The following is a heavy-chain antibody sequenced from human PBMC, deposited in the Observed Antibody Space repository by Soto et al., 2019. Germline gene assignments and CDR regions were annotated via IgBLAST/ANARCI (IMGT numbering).Heavy chain of an antibody. J-gene: IGHJ6*04. CDR1: GASISNYY. V-gene: IGHV4-59*08. CDR3: ARLVAEGNV. CDR2: IYYSGST. D-gene: IGHD2-15*01. Sequence: QVQLQESGPGLVKPSETLSLTCTVSGASISNYYWSWIRQPPGKGLEWIGYIYYSGSTNYSPSLKNRVTISVDTSKNQFSLKLSSVTAADTAVYYCARLVAEGNVWGKGTTVTVSS.